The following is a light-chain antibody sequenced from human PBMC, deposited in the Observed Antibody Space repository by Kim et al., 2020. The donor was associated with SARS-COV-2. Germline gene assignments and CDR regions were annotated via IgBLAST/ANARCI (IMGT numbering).Light chain of an antibody. J-gene: IGLJ2*01. CDR1: SSDIGGYNY. CDR3: SSITSSSTGV. V-gene: IGLV2-14*04. CDR2: DVS. Sequence: GQSFTISCTGTSSDIGGYNYVPWYQQHPGKAPNLMIYDVSKRSSGVSNRFSGSKSGNTASLTISGLQAEDEADYYCSSITSSSTGVFGGGTQLTVL.